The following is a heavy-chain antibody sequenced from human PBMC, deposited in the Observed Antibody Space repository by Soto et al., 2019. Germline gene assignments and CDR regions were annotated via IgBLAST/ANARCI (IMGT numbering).Heavy chain of an antibody. D-gene: IGHD2-2*01. CDR1: GFTFSSYG. J-gene: IGHJ3*02. CDR3: AHIVVVPDLLPDAFDI. Sequence: QGQLVESGGGVVQPGRSLRLSCAASGFTFSSYGMHWVRQAPGKGLEWVAVISYDGSNKYYADSVKGRFTISRDNSKNTLYLQMNSLRAEDTAVYYCAHIVVVPDLLPDAFDIWGQGTMVTVSS. V-gene: IGHV3-30*03. CDR2: ISYDGSNK.